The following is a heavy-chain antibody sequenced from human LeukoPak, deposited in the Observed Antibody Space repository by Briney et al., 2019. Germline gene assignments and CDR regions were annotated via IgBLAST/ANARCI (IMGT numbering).Heavy chain of an antibody. CDR3: ARDMSPGDYGDYLDAFDV. Sequence: PGGSLRLSCAASGFTFDNHAIHWVRQAPGKGLEWVSVISWNSRNIVYTDPVKGRFTISRDNAKNSLYLQMNSLRPEDTALYFCARDMSPGDYGDYLDAFDVWGQGTMVIVSS. CDR1: GFTFDNHA. V-gene: IGHV3-9*01. D-gene: IGHD4-17*01. CDR2: ISWNSRNI. J-gene: IGHJ3*01.